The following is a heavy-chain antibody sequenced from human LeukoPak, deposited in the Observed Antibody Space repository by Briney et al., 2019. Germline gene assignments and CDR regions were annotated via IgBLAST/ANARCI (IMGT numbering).Heavy chain of an antibody. CDR1: GGSISSYY. D-gene: IGHD3-22*01. V-gene: IGHV4-4*07. J-gene: IGHJ3*02. CDR2: IYISGST. CDR3: ARGPKWLGSFDI. Sequence: SETLSLTCTVSGGSISSYYWSWIRQPAGKGLEWIGRIYISGSTNYNPSPKSRVTMSVDTSKNQFSLKLSSVTAADTAVYYCARGPKWLGSFDIWGQGTMVTVSS.